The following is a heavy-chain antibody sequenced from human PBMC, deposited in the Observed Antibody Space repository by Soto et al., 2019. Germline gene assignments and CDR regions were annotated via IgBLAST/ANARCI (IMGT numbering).Heavy chain of an antibody. V-gene: IGHV4-30-4*01. D-gene: IGHD1-26*01. CDR1: GGSISSDDYC. CDR2: IYDSGNT. Sequence: QVQLQESGPGLVEPSQTRSLTCTVSGGSISSDDYCWSWIRQSPGKGLEWIGHIYDSGNTYSNPSLKSRVTISGDTSNNQFSLRLSSVTAADTAVYYCARGPSGDKVDYWGQGTLVTVSS. CDR3: ARGPSGDKVDY. J-gene: IGHJ4*02.